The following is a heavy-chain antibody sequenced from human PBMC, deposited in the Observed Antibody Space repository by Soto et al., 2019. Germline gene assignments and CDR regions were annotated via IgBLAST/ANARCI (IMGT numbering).Heavy chain of an antibody. CDR1: GFTFSSYA. V-gene: IGHV3-23*01. CDR3: AKDHESDY. J-gene: IGHJ4*02. CDR2: ISGSGGGT. Sequence: GGSLRLSCAASGFTFSSYAMSWIRQAPGKGLEWVSAISGSGGGTYYVDSVKGRFTISRDNSKNTLYLQMDSLRAEDSALYYCAKDHESDYWGQGTLVTVSS.